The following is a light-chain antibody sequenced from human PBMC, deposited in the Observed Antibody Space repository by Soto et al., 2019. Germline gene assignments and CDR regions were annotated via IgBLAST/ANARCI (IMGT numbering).Light chain of an antibody. Sequence: EIVLTQSPGTLSLSPGERATLSCRASQSVSSSYLAWYQQKPGQAPRLLIYGASSRATGIPDRFSGSGSGPDFTLTISRLEPEYFAVYYCQQYGSSPPITFGGGTKVEIK. V-gene: IGKV3-20*01. CDR3: QQYGSSPPIT. J-gene: IGKJ4*01. CDR1: QSVSSSY. CDR2: GAS.